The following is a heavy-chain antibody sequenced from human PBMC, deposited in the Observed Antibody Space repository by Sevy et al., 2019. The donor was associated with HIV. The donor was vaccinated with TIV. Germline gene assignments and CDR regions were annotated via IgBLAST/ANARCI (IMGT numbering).Heavy chain of an antibody. J-gene: IGHJ4*02. CDR3: ARGFCTGGSCSPWGF. D-gene: IGHD2-15*01. V-gene: IGHV1-18*01. CDR2: ISPLNGDT. Sequence: ASVKVSCKTSGYTFTSYIISWVRQAPGQGLEWMGWISPLNGDTKYVQKFQGRVTMSIDTSTSTAYMDLRSLRSDDTAVYYCARGFCTGGSCSPWGFWGQGTLVTVSS. CDR1: GYTFTSYI.